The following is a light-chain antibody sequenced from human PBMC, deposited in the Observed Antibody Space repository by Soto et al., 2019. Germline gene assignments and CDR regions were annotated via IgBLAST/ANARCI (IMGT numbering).Light chain of an antibody. J-gene: IGKJ2*01. Sequence: DIQMTQSPSSLSASVGDRVTITCRASQTITNYLNWYQQKPGRAPNLLIYAASNLRSGVPSRFSGSGSGTDFTLTISSLQPEDFALYYCQQSYNTPFTFGQGTKLQIK. CDR1: QTITNY. CDR3: QQSYNTPFT. CDR2: AAS. V-gene: IGKV1-39*01.